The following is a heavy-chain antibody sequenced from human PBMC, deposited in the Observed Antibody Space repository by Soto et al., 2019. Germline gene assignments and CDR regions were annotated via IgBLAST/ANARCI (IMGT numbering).Heavy chain of an antibody. CDR1: GGTFDNFI. D-gene: IGHD1-26*01. CDR2: IVPMLGTP. V-gene: IGHV1-69*01. Sequence: QVQLVQSGAEVKEPGSSVRVSCKASGGTFDNFIMNWVRQTPGQGLEWMGGIVPMLGTPTYAEKFKGRVTTSATGSPSTMYMEVASLRSEDTAIYYCASNGTYSSSLSQYSGMDVWGQGTTVTVSS. J-gene: IGHJ6*02. CDR3: ASNGTYSSSLSQYSGMDV.